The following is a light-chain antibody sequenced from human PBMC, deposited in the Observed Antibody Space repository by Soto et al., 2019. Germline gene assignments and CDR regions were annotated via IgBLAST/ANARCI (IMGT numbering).Light chain of an antibody. Sequence: EIVLTQSPGTLSLYPGERATLSCRASQSVRSSYLAWYQQNAGQAPRLLIYGASSRATGIPDRFSGSGSGTDFTLTISRLEPEDFAVYYCLQYGTFPRTFGQVTKVDIK. V-gene: IGKV3-20*01. CDR2: GAS. CDR1: QSVRSSY. CDR3: LQYGTFPRT. J-gene: IGKJ1*01.